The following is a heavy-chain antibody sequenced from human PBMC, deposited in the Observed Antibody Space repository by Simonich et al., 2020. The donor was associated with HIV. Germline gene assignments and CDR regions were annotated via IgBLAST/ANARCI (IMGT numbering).Heavy chain of an antibody. CDR3: ARRHPTTVTTPYFDY. CDR2: NNHSGNP. D-gene: IGHD4-17*01. J-gene: IGHJ4*02. V-gene: IGHV4-34*01. CDR1: GGSFSGYY. Sequence: QVQLQQWGAGLLKPSETLSLTCAVYGGSFSGYYWSWISQPPGKGLEWIGENNHSGNPNYTPSLKSRGTISVHTSKNQFSRKLSAVTAADTAVYYCARRHPTTVTTPYFDYWGQGNLVTVSS.